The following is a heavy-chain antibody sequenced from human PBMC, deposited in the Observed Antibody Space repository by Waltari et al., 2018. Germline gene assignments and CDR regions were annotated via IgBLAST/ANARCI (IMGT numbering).Heavy chain of an antibody. CDR1: GGSISSSSYY. CDR2: IYYSGYP. Sequence: QLQLQESGPGLVKPSETLSLTCTVSGGSISSSSYYWGWIRQPPGKGLEWIGSIYYSGYPYNRPSLKSRATISVDTSKNQFSLKLSSVTAADTAVYYCASRFFGVVINAFDIWGQGTMVTVSS. CDR3: ASRFFGVVINAFDI. D-gene: IGHD3-3*01. V-gene: IGHV4-39*07. J-gene: IGHJ3*02.